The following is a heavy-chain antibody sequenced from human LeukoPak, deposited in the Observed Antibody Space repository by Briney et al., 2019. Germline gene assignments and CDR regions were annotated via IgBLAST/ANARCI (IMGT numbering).Heavy chain of an antibody. Sequence: PGRSLRLSCAASGFTFSGYAMHWVRQAPGKGLEWVAVISYDGSNEYYADSVKGRFTISRDNAKNILYLQMNSLRAEDTAVYYCSRGTYPYSSDTWGQGALVTVSS. CDR1: GFTFSGYA. CDR3: SRGTYPYSSDT. CDR2: ISYDGSNE. D-gene: IGHD3-10*01. J-gene: IGHJ5*02. V-gene: IGHV3-30-3*01.